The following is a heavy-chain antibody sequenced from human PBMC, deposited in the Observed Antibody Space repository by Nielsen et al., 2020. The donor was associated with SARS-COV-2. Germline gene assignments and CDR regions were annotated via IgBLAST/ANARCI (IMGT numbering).Heavy chain of an antibody. D-gene: IGHD6-19*01. CDR3: TTSQWLVVGSEDYFDF. Sequence: GESLKISCAASGFTFSNAWMSWVRQAPGKGLEWVGRIKSKTDGGTTDYAAPVKGRFTISRDDSKNMLYLQMNSLKTEDTAVYFCTTSQWLVVGSEDYFDFWGQGALVTVSS. V-gene: IGHV3-15*01. CDR2: IKSKTDGGTT. CDR1: GFTFSNAW. J-gene: IGHJ4*02.